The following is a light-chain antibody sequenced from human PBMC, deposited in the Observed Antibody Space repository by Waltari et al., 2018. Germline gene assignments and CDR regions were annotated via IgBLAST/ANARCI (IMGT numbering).Light chain of an antibody. V-gene: IGKV4-1*01. CDR1: QSVLSSSNNKNY. CDR3: QQYYSSPYT. CDR2: WAS. J-gene: IGKJ2*01. Sequence: DIVMTQSPDSLAVSLGERATINCKSSQSVLSSSNNKNYLAWFQQKPGQPPKLLFYWASTRESGVPDRFSGSGSWTDFTLTISSLQAEDVTVYYCQQYYSSPYTFGRGTKLEIK.